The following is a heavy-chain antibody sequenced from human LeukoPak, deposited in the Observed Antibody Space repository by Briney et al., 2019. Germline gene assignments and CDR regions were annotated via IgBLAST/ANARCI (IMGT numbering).Heavy chain of an antibody. V-gene: IGHV3-23*01. CDR3: ARGIVPAAPVYFDY. CDR2: ISGSGGST. Sequence: GGSLRLSCAASGFTFSSYAMSWVRQAPGKGLEWVSAISGSGGSTYYADSVKGRFTISRDNSKNTLYLQMTSLRAEATAVYYCARGIVPAAPVYFDYWGQGTLVTVPS. CDR1: GFTFSSYA. J-gene: IGHJ4*02. D-gene: IGHD2-2*01.